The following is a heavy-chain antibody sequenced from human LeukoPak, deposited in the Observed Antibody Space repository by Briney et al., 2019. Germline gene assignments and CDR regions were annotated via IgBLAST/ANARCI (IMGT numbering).Heavy chain of an antibody. CDR2: IYYSGGT. CDR3: AREDDTIADNTFDI. J-gene: IGHJ3*02. D-gene: IGHD6-13*01. V-gene: IGHV4-39*07. CDR1: GGSISSSSYY. Sequence: SETLSLTCTVSGGSISSSSYYWGWIRQPPGKGLEWIGSIYYSGGTYYNPSLKSRVTISLDTSKNHFSLKVHSVTAADTAVYYCAREDDTIADNTFDIWGQGTVVTVSS.